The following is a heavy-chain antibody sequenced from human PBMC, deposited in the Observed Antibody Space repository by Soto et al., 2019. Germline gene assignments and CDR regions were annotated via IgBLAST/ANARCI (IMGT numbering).Heavy chain of an antibody. CDR1: GFTFSSYA. J-gene: IGHJ4*02. V-gene: IGHV3-23*01. Sequence: HPGGSLRLSCAASGFTFSSYAMSWVRQAPGKGLEWVSAISGSGGSTYYADSVKGRFTISRDNSKNTLFLQVDSLSEEDTAVYYCACWGGIALPAYGRSPVSCVYWDQGSLVTVS. CDR2: ISGSGGST. CDR3: ACWGGIALPAYGRSPVSCVY. D-gene: IGHD6-13*01.